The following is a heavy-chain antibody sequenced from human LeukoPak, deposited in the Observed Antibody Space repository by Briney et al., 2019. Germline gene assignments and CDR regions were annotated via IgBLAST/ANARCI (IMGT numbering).Heavy chain of an antibody. Sequence: PSETLSLTCTVSGGSISSSSYYWGWIRQPPGKGLEWIGSIYYSGSTYYNPSLKSRVTISVDTSKNQFSLKLSSVTAADTAVYYCASNDHDRFVSSGYYGGDYWGQGTLVTVSS. CDR1: GGSISSSSYY. V-gene: IGHV4-39*07. CDR2: IYYSGST. CDR3: ASNDHDRFVSSGYYGGDY. J-gene: IGHJ4*02. D-gene: IGHD3-22*01.